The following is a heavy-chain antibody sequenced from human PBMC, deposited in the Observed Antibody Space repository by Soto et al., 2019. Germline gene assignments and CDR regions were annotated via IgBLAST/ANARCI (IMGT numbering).Heavy chain of an antibody. Sequence: SSETLSLTCTVSGGSISSSSYYWGWIRQPPGKGLEWIGSIYYSGSTYYNPSLKSRVTISVDTSKNQFSLKPSSVTAADTAVYYCAGHVSSSWLRGYYYYYGMDVWGQGTTVTVSS. D-gene: IGHD6-13*01. CDR1: GGSISSSSYY. CDR3: AGHVSSSWLRGYYYYYGMDV. V-gene: IGHV4-39*01. CDR2: IYYSGST. J-gene: IGHJ6*02.